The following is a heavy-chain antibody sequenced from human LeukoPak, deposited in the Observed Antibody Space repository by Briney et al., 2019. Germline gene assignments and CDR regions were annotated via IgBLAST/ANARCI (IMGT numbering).Heavy chain of an antibody. CDR2: ISDSGGST. CDR1: GFTFSSYA. V-gene: IGHV3-23*01. J-gene: IGHJ4*02. Sequence: GGSLRLSCAASGFTFSSYAMNWVRQTPGKGLEWVAGISDSGGSTNYADSVKGRFTISRDNPKNTLYLQMNSLRAEDTAAYFCARRGVVIRVILVGFHKEAFYFDSWGQGALVTVSS. D-gene: IGHD3-22*01. CDR3: ARRGVVIRVILVGFHKEAFYFDS.